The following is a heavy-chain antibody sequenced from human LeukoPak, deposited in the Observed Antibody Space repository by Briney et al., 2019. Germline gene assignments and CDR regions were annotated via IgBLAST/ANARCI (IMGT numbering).Heavy chain of an antibody. CDR2: IYGGGST. CDR3: ASEIVGATTFGAFDI. CDR1: GLSVSSNF. Sequence: GGSLRLSCAATGLSVSSNFMSWVRQAPGKGLEWVSVIYGGGSTYYADSVKGRFTISRDTPKNTLYLQMNSLRAEDTAVYYCASEIVGATTFGAFDIWGQGTMVTVSS. V-gene: IGHV3-53*05. J-gene: IGHJ3*02. D-gene: IGHD1-26*01.